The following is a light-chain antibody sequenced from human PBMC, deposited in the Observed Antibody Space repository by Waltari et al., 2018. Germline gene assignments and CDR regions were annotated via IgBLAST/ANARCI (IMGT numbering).Light chain of an antibody. V-gene: IGLV2-11*01. J-gene: IGLJ3*02. CDR1: SSDVGGYNY. Sequence: QSALTQPRSLSGSPRQSVTISCTGTSSDVGGYNYVSWYQQYPGRAPKVVIYNVSKRPSGVPDRFSGSKSGNTASLTISGLQAEDEADYYCCSYAGNYLRVFGGGTRLTVL. CDR3: CSYAGNYLRV. CDR2: NVS.